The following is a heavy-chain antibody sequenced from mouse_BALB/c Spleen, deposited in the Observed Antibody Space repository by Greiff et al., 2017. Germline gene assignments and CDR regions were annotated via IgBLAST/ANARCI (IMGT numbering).Heavy chain of an antibody. CDR2: IYPGNSDT. Sequence: EVQLQQSGTVLARPGASVTMSCKASGYSFTSYWMHWVKQRPGQGLEWIGAIYPGNSDTSYNQKFKGKAKLTAVTSASTAYMELSSLTNEDSAVYYSTRLQLYYCDYWGQGTTLTVSS. CDR3: TRLQLYYCDY. D-gene: IGHD4-1*02. V-gene: IGHV1-5*01. CDR1: GYSFTSYW. J-gene: IGHJ2*01.